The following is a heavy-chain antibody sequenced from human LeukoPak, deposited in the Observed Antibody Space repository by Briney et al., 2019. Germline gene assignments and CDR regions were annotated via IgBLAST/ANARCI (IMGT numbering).Heavy chain of an antibody. J-gene: IGHJ4*02. D-gene: IGHD6-19*01. CDR3: ARDKTIGRQWLVRGYFDY. CDR1: GFTFSSYG. V-gene: IGHV3-33*01. CDR2: IWYDGSNK. Sequence: GRSLRLSCAASGFTFSSYGMHRVRQAPGMGLEWVAVIWYDGSNKYYADSVKGRFTISRDNSKNTLYLQMNSLRAEDTAVYYCARDKTIGRQWLVRGYFDYWGQGTLVTVSS.